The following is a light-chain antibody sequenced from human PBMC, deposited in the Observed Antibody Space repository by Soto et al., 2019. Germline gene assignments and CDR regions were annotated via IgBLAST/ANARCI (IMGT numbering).Light chain of an antibody. CDR2: GAS. J-gene: IGKJ2*01. V-gene: IGKV3-15*01. CDR1: QSVNTK. Sequence: EIVMTQSPATLSVSPGDRASLSCRASQSVNTKLAWYQQKSGQAPRLLVHGASTRATGVPARFSGSGSGTEFTLTISSLQAEDFGVYYCHQYNNWPHAFGQGTKVDIK. CDR3: HQYNNWPHA.